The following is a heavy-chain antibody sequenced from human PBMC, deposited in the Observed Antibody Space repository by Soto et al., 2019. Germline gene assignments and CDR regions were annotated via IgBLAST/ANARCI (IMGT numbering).Heavy chain of an antibody. CDR1: GGTFSSYA. CDR2: IIPIFGTA. Sequence: QVQLVQSGAEVKKPGSSVKVSCKASGGTFSSYAISWVRQAPGQGLEWMGGIIPIFGTANYAQKFQGRVTITADASTSTAYMELSSLRCEDTAVYYCARGERYYDSSGYSAGGWFDPWGQGTLVTVSS. D-gene: IGHD3-22*01. CDR3: ARGERYYDSSGYSAGGWFDP. V-gene: IGHV1-69*12. J-gene: IGHJ5*02.